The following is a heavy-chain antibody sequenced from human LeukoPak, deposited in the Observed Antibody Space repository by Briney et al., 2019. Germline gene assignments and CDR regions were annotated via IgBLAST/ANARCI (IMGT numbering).Heavy chain of an antibody. J-gene: IGHJ5*02. CDR3: AREGYDFWSGFQNWFDP. D-gene: IGHD3-3*01. V-gene: IGHV3-33*01. Sequence: GRSLSLSCAASGFTFSSYGMHWVRQAPGKGLEWVAVIWYDGSNKYYADSVKGRFTISRDNSKNTLYLQMNSLRAEDTAVYYCAREGYDFWSGFQNWFDPWGQGTLVTVSS. CDR1: GFTFSSYG. CDR2: IWYDGSNK.